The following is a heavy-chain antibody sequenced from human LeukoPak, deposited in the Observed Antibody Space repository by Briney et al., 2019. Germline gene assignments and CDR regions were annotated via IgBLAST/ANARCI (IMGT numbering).Heavy chain of an antibody. CDR3: ARGAVSIFGVVIRRRYYYYMDV. V-gene: IGHV4-34*01. CDR2: INHSGST. D-gene: IGHD3-3*01. Sequence: SETLSLTCAVYGGSFSGYYWSWIRQPPGKGLEWIGEINHSGSTNYNPSLKSQVTISVDTSKNQFSLKLSSVTAADTAVYYCARGAVSIFGVVIRRRYYYYMDVWGKGTTVTVSS. J-gene: IGHJ6*03. CDR1: GGSFSGYY.